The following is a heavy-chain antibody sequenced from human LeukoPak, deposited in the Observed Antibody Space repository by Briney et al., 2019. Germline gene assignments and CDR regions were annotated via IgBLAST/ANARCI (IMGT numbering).Heavy chain of an antibody. V-gene: IGHV1-8*01. CDR3: ARYPPSYRSNWFDP. D-gene: IGHD1-26*01. Sequence: ASVKVSCKASGYTFTSYDINWVRQATGQGLEWMGWMNSNSGNTGYAQKFQGRVTMTRNTSISTAYMELSSLRSEDTAVYYCARYPPSYRSNWFDPWGQGTLVTVSS. CDR1: GYTFTSYD. J-gene: IGHJ5*02. CDR2: MNSNSGNT.